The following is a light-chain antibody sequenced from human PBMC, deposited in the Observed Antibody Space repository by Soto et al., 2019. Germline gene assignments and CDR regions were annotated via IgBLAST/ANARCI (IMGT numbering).Light chain of an antibody. CDR1: SSDVGGHNY. Sequence: QSVLTQPASVSGSPGQSITISCTGTSSDVGGHNYVSWYQQHPGKAPKLMIYEVSDRPSGVSNRFSGSKSGSTASLTISGLQAEDEADYYCSSYTITSTYVFGTGTKVTVL. CDR3: SSYTITSTYV. V-gene: IGLV2-14*01. CDR2: EVS. J-gene: IGLJ1*01.